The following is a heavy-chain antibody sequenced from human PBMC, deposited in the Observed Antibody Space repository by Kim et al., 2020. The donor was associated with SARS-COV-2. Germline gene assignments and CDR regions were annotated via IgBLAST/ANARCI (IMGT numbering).Heavy chain of an antibody. V-gene: IGHV3-53*04. CDR1: GFTVSSNY. CDR3: ARGPPDSSGYYSDY. J-gene: IGHJ4*02. Sequence: GGSLRLSCAASGFTVSSNYMSWVRQAPGKGLEWVSVIYSGGSTYYADSVKGRFTISRHNSKNTLNLQMNSLRAEDTAVYYCARGPPDSSGYYSDYWGQGTLVTVSS. CDR2: IYSGGST. D-gene: IGHD3-22*01.